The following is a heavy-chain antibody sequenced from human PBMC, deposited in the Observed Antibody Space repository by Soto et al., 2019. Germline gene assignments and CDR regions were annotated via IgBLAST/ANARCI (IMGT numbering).Heavy chain of an antibody. CDR3: ARGGAIFGVVLDY. V-gene: IGHV1-69*02. CDR1: GGTFSSYT. Sequence: QVQLVQSGAEVKKPGSSVKVSCKASGGTFSSYTISWVRQAPGQGLEWMGRFIPILGIANYAQKFQGRVTITADKSTSTAYMELSSLRSEDTAVYYCARGGAIFGVVLDYWGQGTLVTVSS. CDR2: FIPILGIA. D-gene: IGHD3-3*01. J-gene: IGHJ4*02.